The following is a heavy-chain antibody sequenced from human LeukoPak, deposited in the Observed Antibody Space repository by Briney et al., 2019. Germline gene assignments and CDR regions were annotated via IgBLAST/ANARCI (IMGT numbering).Heavy chain of an antibody. CDR3: AHTRINSGYDLGDFDY. Sequence: SGPTLVKPTQTLTLTCTFSGFSLSTSGVGVGWIRQPPGKALEWLALIYWNDDKRYSPSLKSRLTITKDTSKNQVVLTMTNMDPVDTATYYCAHTRINSGYDLGDFDYWGQGTLVTVSS. D-gene: IGHD5-12*01. V-gene: IGHV2-5*01. CDR1: GFSLSTSGVG. CDR2: IYWNDDK. J-gene: IGHJ4*02.